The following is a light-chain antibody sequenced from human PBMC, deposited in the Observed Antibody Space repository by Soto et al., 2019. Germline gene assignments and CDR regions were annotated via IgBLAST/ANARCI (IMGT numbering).Light chain of an antibody. V-gene: IGLV1-44*01. CDR1: SSNIGSNT. J-gene: IGLJ2*01. CDR2: GNN. Sequence: QSVVTQPPSASGTPGQRVTISCSGSSSNIGSNTVNWYQQFPGAAPRLLIFGNNVRPSGVPDRFSASRSGTSASLAISGLQSEDEADYYCAVWDDRLSGQIIGGGTKLTVL. CDR3: AVWDDRLSGQI.